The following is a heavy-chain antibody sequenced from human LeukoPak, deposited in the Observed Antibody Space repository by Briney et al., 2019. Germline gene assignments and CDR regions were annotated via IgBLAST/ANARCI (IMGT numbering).Heavy chain of an antibody. CDR1: GGSISSSSYY. Sequence: SETLSLTCTVSGGSISSSSYYWGWIRQPPGKGLEWIGSIYYSGSTYYNPSLKSRVTISVDTSKNQFSLKLSSVTAADTAVYYCARLNKEWELLGGGFFDYWGQGTLVTVSS. V-gene: IGHV4-39*01. D-gene: IGHD1-26*01. CDR3: ARLNKEWELLGGGFFDY. CDR2: IYYSGST. J-gene: IGHJ4*02.